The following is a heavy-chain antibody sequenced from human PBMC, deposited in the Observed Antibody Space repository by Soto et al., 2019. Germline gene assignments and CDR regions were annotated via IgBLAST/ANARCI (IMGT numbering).Heavy chain of an antibody. CDR3: AKSPLYYDILTGYSPQYYFDY. V-gene: IGHV3-23*01. CDR1: GFTFSSYA. D-gene: IGHD3-9*01. J-gene: IGHJ4*02. Sequence: HXGGSLRLSCAASGFTFSSYAMSWVRQAPGKGLEWVSAISGSGGSTYYADSVKGRFTISRDNSKNTLYLQMNSLRAEDTAVYYCAKSPLYYDILTGYSPQYYFDYWGQGTLVTVSS. CDR2: ISGSGGST.